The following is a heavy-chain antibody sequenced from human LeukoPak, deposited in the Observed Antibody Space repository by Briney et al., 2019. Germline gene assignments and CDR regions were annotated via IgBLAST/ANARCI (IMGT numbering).Heavy chain of an antibody. Sequence: PGGSLRLSCAASGFTFDDYAMHWVRHAPGKGLEWVSLISWDGGSTYYADSVKGRFTISRDNSKNSLYLQMNSLRAEDTALYYCAKDSAAGNWYYFDYWGQGTLVTVSS. CDR3: AKDSAAGNWYYFDY. CDR1: GFTFDDYA. V-gene: IGHV3-43D*04. D-gene: IGHD6-13*01. J-gene: IGHJ4*02. CDR2: ISWDGGST.